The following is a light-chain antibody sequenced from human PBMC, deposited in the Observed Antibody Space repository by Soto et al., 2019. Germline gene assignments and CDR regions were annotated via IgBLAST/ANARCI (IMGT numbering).Light chain of an antibody. J-gene: IGKJ3*01. V-gene: IGKV3-20*01. Sequence: EIVLTQSPGTLSLSPGERATLSCRASQSLVSNYLAWYQQKPGQAPRLLIYGASSRATGIPDTFSGSGSGTDFTLTISRLDPEDFAVYYCQQYDHSPFTFGPGTKVDIK. CDR2: GAS. CDR1: QSLVSNY. CDR3: QQYDHSPFT.